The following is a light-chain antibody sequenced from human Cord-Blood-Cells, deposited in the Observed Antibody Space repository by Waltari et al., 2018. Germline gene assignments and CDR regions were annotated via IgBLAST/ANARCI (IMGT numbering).Light chain of an antibody. V-gene: IGKV3-20*01. Sequence: EIVLTQFPGTLSLSTRERDTLSCRASQSVSSCYLAWYQKKTGQAPRLLIYGAPSRATGIPDRFSGSASAKVFTLTSSILEPEDFAVYYCQQYGSSPLTFGGGTKVEIK. CDR1: QSVSSCY. J-gene: IGKJ4*01. CDR2: GAP. CDR3: QQYGSSPLT.